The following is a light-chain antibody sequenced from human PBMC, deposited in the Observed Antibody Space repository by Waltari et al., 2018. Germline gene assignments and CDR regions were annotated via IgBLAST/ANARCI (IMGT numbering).Light chain of an antibody. CDR1: QSVSDW. V-gene: IGKV1-5*03. Sequence: DIQMTQSPSTLSASVGDRVTITCRAGQSVSDWLAWYQQKPGKAPKLLIYKASSLESGVPSRFSGSGAGTEFTLTISSLQPDDFATYFCQQYDSYSYTFGQGTKLEIK. CDR2: KAS. CDR3: QQYDSYSYT. J-gene: IGKJ2*01.